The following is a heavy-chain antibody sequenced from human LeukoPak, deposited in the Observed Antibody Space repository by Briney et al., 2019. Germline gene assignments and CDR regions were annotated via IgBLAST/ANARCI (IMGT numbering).Heavy chain of an antibody. Sequence: GRSLRLSCAASGFSFDTYAMHWVRQAPGQGLEWVALIWHDGSHKFYSNSVRGQFTISRDNSKNTVYLQMNNLRPDDTAVYYCAREILGSGSYPDFWGQGTLVTVSS. CDR3: AREILGSGSYPDF. CDR1: GFSFDTYA. J-gene: IGHJ4*02. D-gene: IGHD3-10*01. V-gene: IGHV3-33*01. CDR2: IWHDGSHK.